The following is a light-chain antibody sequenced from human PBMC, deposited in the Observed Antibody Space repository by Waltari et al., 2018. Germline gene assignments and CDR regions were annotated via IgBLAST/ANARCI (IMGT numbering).Light chain of an antibody. CDR1: QSVLSSSDSRNY. CDR3: QQYFSLPWT. CDR2: WAS. V-gene: IGKV4-1*01. Sequence: DIVMTQSPESLPLSLGERATINCKSTQSVLSSSDSRNYLAWYQQRPGQSPKLLIYWASTREFGVPDRFTGSGSGTDFTLTISSPQAEDVAVYYCQQYFSLPWTFGQGTKVEL. J-gene: IGKJ1*01.